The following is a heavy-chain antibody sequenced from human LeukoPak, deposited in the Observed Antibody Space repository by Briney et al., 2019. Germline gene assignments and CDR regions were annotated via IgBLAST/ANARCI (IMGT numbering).Heavy chain of an antibody. V-gene: IGHV3-33*01. CDR2: IWYDGSNK. CDR3: ARDGGGSYPEYYFDY. Sequence: GGSLRLSCVASGFTFRNYGIHWVRQAPGKGLEWVALIWYDGSNKYYEDSVKGRFTLSTDNSKNTLYLQMNSLRAEDTAVYYCARDGGGSYPEYYFDYWGQGTLVTVSS. CDR1: GFTFRNYG. J-gene: IGHJ4*02. D-gene: IGHD1-26*01.